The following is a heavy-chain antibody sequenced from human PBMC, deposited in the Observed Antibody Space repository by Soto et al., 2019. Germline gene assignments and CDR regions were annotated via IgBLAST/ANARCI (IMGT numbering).Heavy chain of an antibody. V-gene: IGHV4-4*02. CDR2: IYHSGST. CDR3: ARDEAQDYYYGMDV. CDR1: GASISSNNW. J-gene: IGHJ6*02. Sequence: QVQLQESGPGLVKPSETLSLTCAVSGASISSNNWWSWVRQPPGKGLEWIGEIYHSGSTTYNPSLKSRVTISVDKSKNQFSLKLSSVTAADTAVYYCARDEAQDYYYGMDVWGQGTTVTVSS.